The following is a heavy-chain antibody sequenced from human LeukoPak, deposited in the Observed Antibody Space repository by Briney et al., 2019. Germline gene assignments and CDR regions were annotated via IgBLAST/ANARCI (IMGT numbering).Heavy chain of an antibody. V-gene: IGHV4-59*08. CDR2: IYYSGST. D-gene: IGHD6-13*01. CDR1: GGSISSYY. J-gene: IGHJ5*02. CDR3: ARHRYSSSWYYGELDP. Sequence: SETLSLTCTVSGGSISSYYWSWIRQPPGKGLGWIGYIYYSGSTNYNPSLKSRVTISVDTSKNQFSLKLSSVTAADTAVYYCARHRYSSSWYYGELDPWGQGTLVTVSS.